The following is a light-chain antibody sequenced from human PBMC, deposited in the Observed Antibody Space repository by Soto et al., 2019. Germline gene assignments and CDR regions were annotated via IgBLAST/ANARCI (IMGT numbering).Light chain of an antibody. V-gene: IGLV1-44*01. CDR1: SSSIGRNF. Sequence: QSVLTQPPSASGTPGQRVTISCSGSSSSIGRNFVSWYQQLPGTAPKLLIYGDNQRPSGVPDRLSGSKSGTSASLAISGLQSEDEADYYCETWDDSLNGPVFGTGTKLTVL. CDR2: GDN. CDR3: ETWDDSLNGPV. J-gene: IGLJ1*01.